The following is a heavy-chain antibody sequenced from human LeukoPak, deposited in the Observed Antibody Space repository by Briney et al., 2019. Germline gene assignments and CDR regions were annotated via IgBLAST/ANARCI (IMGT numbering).Heavy chain of an antibody. Sequence: PSETLSLTCAVYGGSFSGYYWSWIRQPAGKGLEWIGRIYTSGSTNYNPSLKSRVTMSVDTSKNQFSLKLSSVTAADTAVYYCARRGVISGIDYRGQGTLVTVSS. V-gene: IGHV4-59*10. CDR1: GGSFSGYY. J-gene: IGHJ4*02. CDR3: ARRGVISGIDY. CDR2: IYTSGST. D-gene: IGHD3-10*01.